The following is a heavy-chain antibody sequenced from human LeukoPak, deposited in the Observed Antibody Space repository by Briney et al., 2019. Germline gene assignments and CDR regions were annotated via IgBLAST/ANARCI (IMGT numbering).Heavy chain of an antibody. D-gene: IGHD3-9*01. CDR1: GYSFSDYY. Sequence: ASVKVSCKASGYSFSDYYVHWVRQAPGQGLEWMGWINPNSGGTNYAQKFQGRVTMTRDTSISTAYMELSRLRSDDTAVYYCARGSLLRYFDWLLFDPWGQGTLVTVSS. CDR3: ARGSLLRYFDWLLFDP. J-gene: IGHJ5*02. V-gene: IGHV1-2*02. CDR2: INPNSGGT.